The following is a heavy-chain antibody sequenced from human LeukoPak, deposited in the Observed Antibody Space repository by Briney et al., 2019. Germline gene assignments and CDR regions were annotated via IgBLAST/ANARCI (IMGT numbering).Heavy chain of an antibody. CDR1: GFLLTAHGMG. J-gene: IGHJ4*02. CDR3: AHRGGYRGDEGLFDY. D-gene: IGHD5-12*01. Sequence: SGPTLVKPTYTLTLTCTLSGFLLTAHGMGVDWIRQPPGKALEWLALIYWDDDKRYKPSLKSRLTITKNTPNNQVVLTMTDMDPVDTATYYCAHRGGYRGDEGLFDYWGEGTLVTVSS. V-gene: IGHV2-5*02. CDR2: IYWDDDK.